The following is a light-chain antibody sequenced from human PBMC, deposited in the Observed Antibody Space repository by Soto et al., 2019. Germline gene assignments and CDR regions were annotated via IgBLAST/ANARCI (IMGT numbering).Light chain of an antibody. J-gene: IGKJ5*01. Sequence: EIVLTQSPATLSFSPGEIATLSCSASQSVSSYLAWYQQKPGQAPRLLIYDASNRATGIPARFSGSGSGTDFTLTISSLEPEDFVVYYCQKRSNWPINFGQGTRLEIK. CDR1: QSVSSY. V-gene: IGKV3-11*01. CDR3: QKRSNWPIN. CDR2: DAS.